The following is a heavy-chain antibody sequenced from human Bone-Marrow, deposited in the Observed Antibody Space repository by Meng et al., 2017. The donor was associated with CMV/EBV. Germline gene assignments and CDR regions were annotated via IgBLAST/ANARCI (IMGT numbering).Heavy chain of an antibody. CDR2: IDSDGSNT. J-gene: IGHJ4*02. CDR3: TRTTSSGFDH. Sequence: LACAASGFTFRDYWMDWVRQAPGKGLVWVSRIDSDGSNTTYAGSVKGRFSISRDNAKNMLYLQLNSLRVEDTAVYYCTRTTSSGFDHWGQGTLVTVSS. V-gene: IGHV3-74*01. D-gene: IGHD6-25*01. CDR1: GFTFRDYW.